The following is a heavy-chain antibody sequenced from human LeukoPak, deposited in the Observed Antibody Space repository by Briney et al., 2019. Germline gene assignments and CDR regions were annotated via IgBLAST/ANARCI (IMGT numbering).Heavy chain of an antibody. V-gene: IGHV3-30*03. J-gene: IGHJ4*02. CDR2: ISYDGSNK. D-gene: IGHD1-26*01. CDR1: GFTFSSYG. CDR3: ARTGGSYPYYFEY. Sequence: GGSLRLSCAASGFTFSSYGMHWVRQAPGKGLEWVAVISYDGSNKYSADSVKGRFTISRDNSKNTLDLQMNSLRAEDTAVYYCARTGGSYPYYFEYWGQGTLVTVSS.